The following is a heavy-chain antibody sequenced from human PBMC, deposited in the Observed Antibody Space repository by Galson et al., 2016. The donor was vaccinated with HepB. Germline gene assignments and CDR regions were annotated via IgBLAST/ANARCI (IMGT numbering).Heavy chain of an antibody. CDR2: ISSGGSYI. CDR3: AREAPIAAPGANDG. Sequence: SLRLSCATSGFTFTRYNMNWVRQAPGKGLEWVSSISSGGSYIYYADSVKGRFTISRDNVKKSLYLQMNSLRAEDTAIDYCAREAPIAAPGANDGWGQGTQVTVSS. D-gene: IGHD6-13*01. CDR1: GFTFTRYN. V-gene: IGHV3-21*01. J-gene: IGHJ4*02.